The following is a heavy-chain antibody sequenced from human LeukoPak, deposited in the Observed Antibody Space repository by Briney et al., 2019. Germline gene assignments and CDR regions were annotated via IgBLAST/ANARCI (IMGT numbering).Heavy chain of an antibody. CDR3: AKGSGGGSSNWFDP. D-gene: IGHD2-15*01. V-gene: IGHV3-23*01. J-gene: IGHJ5*02. CDR2: ISGSGGST. CDR1: GLTFSSYA. Sequence: GGSLRLSCAASGLTFSSYAMSWVRQAPGKGLEWVSGISGSGGSTYYADSAKGRFTISRDNSKNTPYLQMNSLRAEDTAVYYCAKGSGGGSSNWFDPWGQGTLVTVSS.